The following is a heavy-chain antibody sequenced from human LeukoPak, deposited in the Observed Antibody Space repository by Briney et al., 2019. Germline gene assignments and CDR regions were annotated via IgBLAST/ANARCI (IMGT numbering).Heavy chain of an antibody. CDR2: INPNSGGT. CDR3: ARDFGPIVVVPAAMLVDY. CDR1: GYTFTGYY. D-gene: IGHD2-2*01. V-gene: IGHV1-2*02. Sequence: ASVKVSCKASGYTFTGYYMHWVRQAPGQGLEGMGWINPNSGGTNYAQKFQGRVTMTRDTSISTAYMELSRLRSDDTAVYYCARDFGPIVVVPAAMLVDYWGQGTLVTVSS. J-gene: IGHJ4*02.